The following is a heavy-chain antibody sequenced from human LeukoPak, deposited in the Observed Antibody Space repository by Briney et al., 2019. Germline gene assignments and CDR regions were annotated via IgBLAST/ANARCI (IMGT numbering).Heavy chain of an antibody. J-gene: IGHJ4*02. D-gene: IGHD3-22*01. V-gene: IGHV3-21*01. CDR3: ARDRSIDSSGYYYVVRPSDY. Sequence: GGSLRLSCAASGFTFSSYSMNWVRQAPGKGLEWVSSISSSSSYIYYADSVKGRFTISRDNAKNSLYLQMNSLRAEDTAVYYCARDRSIDSSGYYYVVRPSDYWGQGTLVTVSS. CDR2: ISSSSSYI. CDR1: GFTFSSYS.